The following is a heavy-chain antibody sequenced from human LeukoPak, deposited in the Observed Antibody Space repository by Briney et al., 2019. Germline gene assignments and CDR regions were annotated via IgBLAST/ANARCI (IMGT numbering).Heavy chain of an antibody. CDR3: AAELRVAGISYFDY. Sequence: AGGSLRLSCAASGFTFSSYWMSWVRQAPGKGLEWVANIKQDGSEKYYVDSVKGRFTISRDNAKNSLYLQMNSLRAEDTAVYYCAAELRVAGISYFDYWGQGTLVTVSS. CDR1: GFTFSSYW. J-gene: IGHJ4*02. CDR2: IKQDGSEK. V-gene: IGHV3-7*01. D-gene: IGHD6-19*01.